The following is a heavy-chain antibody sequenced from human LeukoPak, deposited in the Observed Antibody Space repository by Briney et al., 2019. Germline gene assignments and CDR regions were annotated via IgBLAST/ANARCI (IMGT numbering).Heavy chain of an antibody. CDR2: MNYGRTS. CDR3: AVDTALDYYYYYMDV. V-gene: IGHV4-39*07. Sequence: SETLSLTCTVSGGSLSHSLTSYWGWIRQLPGKGLEWTGSMNYGRTSHYNPSLKSRVTISIDMSKNQFSLKLSSVTAADTAVYYCAVDTALDYYYYYMDVWGKGTTVTVSS. CDR1: GGSLSHSLTSY. J-gene: IGHJ6*03. D-gene: IGHD5-18*01.